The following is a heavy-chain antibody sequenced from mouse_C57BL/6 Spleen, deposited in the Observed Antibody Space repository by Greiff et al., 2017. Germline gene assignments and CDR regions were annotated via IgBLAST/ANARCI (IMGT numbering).Heavy chain of an antibody. CDR1: GYTFTDYN. V-gene: IGHV1-18*01. D-gene: IGHD2-3*01. CDR2: INPNNGGT. CDR3: TRSNDCYYYAMDY. Sequence: DVKLQESGPELVKPGASVKIPCKASGYTFTDYNMDWVKQSHGKSLEWIGDINPNNGGTIYTQKFKGKATLTVDKSSSTAYMELRSLTSEDTAVYYCTRSNDCYYYAMDYWGQGTSVTVSS. J-gene: IGHJ4*01.